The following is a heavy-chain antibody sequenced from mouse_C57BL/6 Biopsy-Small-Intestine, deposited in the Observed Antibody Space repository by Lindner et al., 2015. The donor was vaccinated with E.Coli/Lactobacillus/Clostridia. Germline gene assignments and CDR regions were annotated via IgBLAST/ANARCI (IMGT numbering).Heavy chain of an antibody. J-gene: IGHJ4*01. CDR1: GYTLTELS. CDR2: FNPEDGET. V-gene: IGHV1-67*01. Sequence: SVKVSCKVSGYTLTELSMHWVRQAPGKGLEWMGGFNPEDGETIYAQKLQGRVTMTEDTSTDTAYLELTSLRSEDTAVYYCATATYYRSHDFWGQGTLVTVSS. D-gene: IGHD1-1*01. CDR3: ATATYYRSHDF.